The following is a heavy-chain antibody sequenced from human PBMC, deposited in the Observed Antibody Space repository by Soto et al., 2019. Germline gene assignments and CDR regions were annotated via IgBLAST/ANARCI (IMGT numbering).Heavy chain of an antibody. J-gene: IGHJ6*02. V-gene: IGHV3-74*03. Sequence: PGGSLRLSCAASGFTFSAYWMHWVRQAPGKGLVWVSRTNTDGTATTYADSVEGRFTISRDNAKNMLYLQMNSLRAEDTAVYYCTRGHYYGMDVWGQGTTLTVSS. CDR3: TRGHYYGMDV. CDR1: GFTFSAYW. CDR2: TNTDGTAT.